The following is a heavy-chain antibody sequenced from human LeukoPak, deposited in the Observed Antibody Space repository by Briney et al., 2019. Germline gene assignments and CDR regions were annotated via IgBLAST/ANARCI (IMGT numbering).Heavy chain of an antibody. J-gene: IGHJ4*02. CDR3: ARDSRGYDSSGYYWFDY. CDR2: ISAYNGNT. D-gene: IGHD3-22*01. CDR1: GYTFTSYG. Sequence: ASVKVSCKASGYTFTSYGISWVRQAPGQGLEWMGWISAYNGNTNYAQKLQGRVTMITDTSTSTAYMELRSLRSDDTAVYYCARDSRGYDSSGYYWFDYWGQGTLVTVSS. V-gene: IGHV1-18*01.